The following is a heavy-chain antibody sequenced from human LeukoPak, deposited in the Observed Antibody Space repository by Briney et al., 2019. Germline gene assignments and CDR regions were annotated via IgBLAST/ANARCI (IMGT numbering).Heavy chain of an antibody. Sequence: SGTLSLTCTVSGGSISSYYWSWIRQPPGKGLEWIGYIYYSGSTNYNPSLKSRVTISVDTSKNQFSLKLSSVTAADTAVYYCARVWGAGSFDYWGQGTLVSVSS. CDR1: GGSISSYY. D-gene: IGHD1-26*01. V-gene: IGHV4-59*01. J-gene: IGHJ4*02. CDR2: IYYSGST. CDR3: ARVWGAGSFDY.